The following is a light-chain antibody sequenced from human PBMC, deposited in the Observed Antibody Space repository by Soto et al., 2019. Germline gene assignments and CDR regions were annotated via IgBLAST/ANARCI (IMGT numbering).Light chain of an antibody. CDR2: FAS. V-gene: IGKV2-28*01. J-gene: IGKJ4*01. Sequence: IVLTRSPLSLRVTPGEPASISCRSSQSLLHSNGNTYLDWYLQKPGQSPQLLISFASSRASGVPDRFSGSGSGTDFTLKISRVEAEDVGVYYCLQALETPLTFGGGTKVELK. CDR3: LQALETPLT. CDR1: QSLLHSNGNTY.